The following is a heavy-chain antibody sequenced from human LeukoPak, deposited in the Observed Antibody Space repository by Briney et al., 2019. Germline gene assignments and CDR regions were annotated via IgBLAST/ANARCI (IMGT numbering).Heavy chain of an antibody. CDR3: ARTGHSSGWYAYFDY. J-gene: IGHJ4*02. CDR2: ISSSSSYI. Sequence: GGSLRLSCAASRFTFSSYSMNWVRQAPGKGLECVSSISSSSSYIYYADSVKGRFTISRDNAKNSLYLQMSSMRAEDTDVYYCARTGHSSGWYAYFDYWGQGTLVTVSS. CDR1: RFTFSSYS. V-gene: IGHV3-21*01. D-gene: IGHD6-19*01.